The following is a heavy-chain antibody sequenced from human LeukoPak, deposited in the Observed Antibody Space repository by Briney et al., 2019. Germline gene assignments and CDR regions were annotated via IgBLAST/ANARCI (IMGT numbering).Heavy chain of an antibody. V-gene: IGHV3-15*01. CDR3: STADLIGVDYYYYYMDV. CDR2: IKSKSDGGTT. D-gene: IGHD3-3*01. CDR1: GFTFSNAW. Sequence: GSLRLSCAASGFTFSNAWMNWVRQTPGKGLEWVGRIKSKSDGGTTDYAAPVKGRFSISRDDSKTTLYLQMNSLKTEDTAVYYCSTADLIGVDYYYYYMDVWGEGTTVTVSS. J-gene: IGHJ6*03.